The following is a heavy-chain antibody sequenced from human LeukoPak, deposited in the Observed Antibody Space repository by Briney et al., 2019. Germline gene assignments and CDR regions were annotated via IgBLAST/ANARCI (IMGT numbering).Heavy chain of an antibody. CDR1: GGSISSSSYY. CDR2: IYYSGST. J-gene: IGHJ4*02. Sequence: SETLSLTCTVSGGSISSSSYYWGWIRRPPGKGLEWIGSIYYSGSTYYNPSLKSRVTISVDTSKNQFSLKLSSVTAADTAVYYCASPYSLLDYDYWGQGTLVTVSS. D-gene: IGHD2-21*02. CDR3: ASPYSLLDYDY. V-gene: IGHV4-39*01.